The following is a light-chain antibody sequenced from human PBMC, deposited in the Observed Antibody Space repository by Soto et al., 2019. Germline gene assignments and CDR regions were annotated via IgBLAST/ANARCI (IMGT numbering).Light chain of an antibody. V-gene: IGKV3-11*01. Sequence: EIVLTQSPATLSLSPWERATLSCRASQSVSSSLAWYQQNPGQAPRLLIYDASNRATGIPARFSGSGSGTDFTLTISSLEPEDFAVYYCQQRSDWPPITFGQGTRLEIK. CDR2: DAS. CDR3: QQRSDWPPIT. CDR1: QSVSSS. J-gene: IGKJ5*01.